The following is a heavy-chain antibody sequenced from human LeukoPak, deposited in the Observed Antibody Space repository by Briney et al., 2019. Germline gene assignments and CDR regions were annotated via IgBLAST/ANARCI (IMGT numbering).Heavy chain of an antibody. Sequence: GGSLRLSCAASGFTFSDYYMSWIRQAPGKGLEWVSYISSSGSTIYYADSVKGRFTIPRDNAKNSLYLQMNSLRAEDTAVYYCARDQGYDFWSGYGDYWGQGTLVTVSS. CDR1: GFTFSDYY. V-gene: IGHV3-11*04. CDR3: ARDQGYDFWSGYGDY. J-gene: IGHJ4*02. D-gene: IGHD3-3*01. CDR2: ISSSGSTI.